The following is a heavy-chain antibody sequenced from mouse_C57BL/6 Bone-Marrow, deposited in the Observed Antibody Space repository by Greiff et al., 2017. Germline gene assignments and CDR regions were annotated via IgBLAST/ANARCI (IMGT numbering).Heavy chain of an antibody. V-gene: IGHV1-63*01. CDR3: ARYFYYYAMDY. Sequence: QVQLKESGAELVRPGTSVKMSCKASGYTFTNYWIGWAKQRPGHGLEWIGDIYPGGGYTNYNEKFKGKATLTADKSSSTAYMQFSSLTSEDSAIYYCARYFYYYAMDYWGQGTSVTVSS. CDR1: GYTFTNYW. J-gene: IGHJ4*01. CDR2: IYPGGGYT.